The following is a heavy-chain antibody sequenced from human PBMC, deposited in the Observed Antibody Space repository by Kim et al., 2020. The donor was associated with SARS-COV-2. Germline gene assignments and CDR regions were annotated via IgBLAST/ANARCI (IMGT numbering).Heavy chain of an antibody. CDR3: ARGLWFGELTFDY. D-gene: IGHD3-10*01. Sequence: YADSVKGRFTISRDNSKNTLYLQMNSLRAEDTAVYYCARGLWFGELTFDYWGQGTLVTVSS. J-gene: IGHJ4*02. V-gene: IGHV3-33*01.